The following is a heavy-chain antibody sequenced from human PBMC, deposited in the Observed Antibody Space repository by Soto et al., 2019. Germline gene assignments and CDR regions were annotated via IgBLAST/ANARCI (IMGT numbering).Heavy chain of an antibody. CDR3: TKGAWLDY. CDR1: GFSFNTFD. CDR2: ILGRDDTT. Sequence: GGSLRLSCAASGFSFNTFDMSWVCQAPGKGLEWVSVILGRDDTTYYADSVKGRFTISRDTFKNTLHLQMNSLRVEDTALYFCTKGAWLDYWGQGTLVTVSS. D-gene: IGHD5-12*01. V-gene: IGHV3-23*01. J-gene: IGHJ4*02.